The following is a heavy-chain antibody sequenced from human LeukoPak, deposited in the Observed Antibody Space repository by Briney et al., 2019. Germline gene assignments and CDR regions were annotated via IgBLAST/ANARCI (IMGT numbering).Heavy chain of an antibody. CDR3: ARGLRYFDWFPPAGDFDL. V-gene: IGHV6-1*01. Sequence: SQTLSLTCAISGDSVSSNSAAWNWIRQSPSRGLEWLGRTYYRSKWYNDYAVSVKSRITINPDTSKNQFSLQLNSVTPEDTAVYYCARGLRYFDWFPPAGDFDLWGRGTLVTVSS. CDR2: TYYRSKWYN. CDR1: GDSVSSNSAA. J-gene: IGHJ2*01. D-gene: IGHD3-9*01.